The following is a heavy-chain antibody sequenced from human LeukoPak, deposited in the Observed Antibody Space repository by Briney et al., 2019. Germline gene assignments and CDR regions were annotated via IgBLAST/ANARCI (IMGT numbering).Heavy chain of an antibody. CDR1: GYTFTSYY. J-gene: IGHJ4*02. CDR2: INPSGGST. CDR3: ASGLHSSSWYVTFDY. D-gene: IGHD6-13*01. V-gene: IGHV1-46*01. Sequence: ASVKVSCKACGYTFTSYYMHWVRQGPGQGLEWMGIINPSGGSTSYAQKFQGRVTMTRDTSTSTVYMELSSLRSEDTAVYYCASGLHSSSWYVTFDYWGQGTLVTVSS.